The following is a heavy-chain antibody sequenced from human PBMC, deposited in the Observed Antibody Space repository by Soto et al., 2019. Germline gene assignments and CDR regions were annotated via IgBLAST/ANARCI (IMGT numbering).Heavy chain of an antibody. D-gene: IGHD2-2*01. V-gene: IGHV4-61*03. CDR2: VFYSGNT. Sequence: WTGIRQPPGKGLEWIGYVFYSGNTNCNPSLQSRVTMSVDSSRNHFSLTLNSVTAADTAVYYCATGSRSSTSDAFDVWGRGTMVTVSS. CDR3: ATGSRSSTSDAFDV. J-gene: IGHJ3*01.